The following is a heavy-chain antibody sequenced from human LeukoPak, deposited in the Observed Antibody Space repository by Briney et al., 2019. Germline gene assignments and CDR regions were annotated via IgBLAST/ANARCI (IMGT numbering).Heavy chain of an antibody. Sequence: GRSLRLSCAASGLTLSSYLMHWVRQAPGKVLEWVAVISYDGSNKYYVDSVKGRFTISRDNSKNTLYLQMNSLRAKDTAVYYCAMPEFITDCSSTSCSTPFNCWGQGTLVTVSS. CDR1: GLTLSSYL. V-gene: IGHV3-30*03. CDR3: AMPEFITDCSSTSCSTPFNC. J-gene: IGHJ4*02. D-gene: IGHD2-2*01. CDR2: ISYDGSNK.